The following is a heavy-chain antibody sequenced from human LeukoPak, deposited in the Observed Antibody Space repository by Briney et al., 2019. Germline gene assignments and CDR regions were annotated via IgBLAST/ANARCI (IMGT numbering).Heavy chain of an antibody. Sequence: SETLSLTYAVYGGSFSGYYWSWIRQPPGKGLEWIGEINHSGSTNYNPSLKSRVTISVDTSKNQFSLKLSSVTAADTAVYYCAKYYYYYMDVWGKGTTVTVSS. CDR1: GGSFSGYY. CDR3: AKYYYYYMDV. J-gene: IGHJ6*03. V-gene: IGHV4-34*01. CDR2: INHSGST.